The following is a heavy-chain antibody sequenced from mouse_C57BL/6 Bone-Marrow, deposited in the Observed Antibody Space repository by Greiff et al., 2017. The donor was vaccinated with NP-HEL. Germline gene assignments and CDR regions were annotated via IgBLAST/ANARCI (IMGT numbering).Heavy chain of an antibody. CDR1: GFTFSNYW. CDR2: IRLKSDNYAT. J-gene: IGHJ2*01. D-gene: IGHD1-2*01. Sequence: EVKLQESGGGLVQPGGSMKLSCVASGFTFSNYWMNWVRQSPEKGLEWVAQIRLKSDNYATHYAESVKGRFTISRDDSKSSVYLQMNNLRAEDTGIYYCTRGRLRRDFDYWGQGTTLTVSS. V-gene: IGHV6-3*01. CDR3: TRGRLRRDFDY.